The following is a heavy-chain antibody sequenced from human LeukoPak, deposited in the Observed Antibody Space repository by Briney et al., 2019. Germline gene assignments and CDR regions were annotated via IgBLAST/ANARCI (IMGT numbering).Heavy chain of an antibody. CDR1: GYSISTGYY. V-gene: IGHV4-38-2*02. CDR3: ARHRYYYRSGSYYGAPYYMDV. D-gene: IGHD3-10*01. J-gene: IGHJ6*03. Sequence: SETLSLTCTVSGYSISTGYYWDWIRQPPGKGLEWIGSIYYSGSTYYNPSLKSRVTISVDTSKNQFSLKLSSVTAADTAVYYCARHRYYYRSGSYYGAPYYMDVWGKGTTVTISS. CDR2: IYYSGST.